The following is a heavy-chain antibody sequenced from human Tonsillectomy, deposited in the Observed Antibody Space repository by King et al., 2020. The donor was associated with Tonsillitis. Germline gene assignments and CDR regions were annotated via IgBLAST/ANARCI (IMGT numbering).Heavy chain of an antibody. CDR2: ISASGEST. Sequence: WVRQAPGRGLEWVSAISASGESTYYADSVKGRFTSSRDNYKSTLFLQMDSLRGEDTAVYYCEKSILPGSFYFDYWGQGNLVTVS. J-gene: IGHJ4*02. V-gene: IGHV3-23*01. D-gene: IGHD1-26*01. CDR3: EKSILPGSFYFDY.